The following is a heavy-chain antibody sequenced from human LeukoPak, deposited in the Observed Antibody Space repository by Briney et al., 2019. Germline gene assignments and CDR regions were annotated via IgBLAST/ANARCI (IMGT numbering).Heavy chain of an antibody. CDR3: ARKTDYYGSGNLAY. Sequence: GASVKVSCKASGYTFTSYDINWVRQATGQGLEWMGWINTNTGNPTYAQGFTGRFVFSLDTSVSTAYLQISSLKAEDTAVYYCARKTDYYGSGNLAYWGQGTLVTVSS. D-gene: IGHD3-10*01. J-gene: IGHJ4*02. CDR1: GYTFTSYD. V-gene: IGHV7-4-1*02. CDR2: INTNTGNP.